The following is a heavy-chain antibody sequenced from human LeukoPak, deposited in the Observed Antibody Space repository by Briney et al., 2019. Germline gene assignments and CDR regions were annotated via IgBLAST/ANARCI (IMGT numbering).Heavy chain of an antibody. Sequence: SVKVSCKASGGTFSSYAISWVRQAPGQGLEWMGRIIPIFGIANYAQKFQGRVTITADKSTSTAYMELSSLRSEDTAVHYCARDLEPWPEKNWFDPWGQGTLVTVSS. CDR2: IIPIFGIA. J-gene: IGHJ5*02. D-gene: IGHD1-14*01. CDR1: GGTFSSYA. V-gene: IGHV1-69*04. CDR3: ARDLEPWPEKNWFDP.